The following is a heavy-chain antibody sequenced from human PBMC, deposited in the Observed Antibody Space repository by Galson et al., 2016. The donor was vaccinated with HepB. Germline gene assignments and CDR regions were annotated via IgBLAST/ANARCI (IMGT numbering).Heavy chain of an antibody. CDR3: AKDKNTAVESFYSGMDV. J-gene: IGHJ6*02. CDR2: ISWDGFTT. V-gene: IGHV3-43*01. CDR1: GFTFDDYT. Sequence: SLRLSCAASGFTFDDYTMHWVRQAPGKGLEWVSLISWDGFTTYYADSLRGRFTISRDNSKNSLYLQMNGLTTEDTALYYCAKDKNTAVESFYSGMDVWGQGTTVTVSS. D-gene: IGHD5-18*01.